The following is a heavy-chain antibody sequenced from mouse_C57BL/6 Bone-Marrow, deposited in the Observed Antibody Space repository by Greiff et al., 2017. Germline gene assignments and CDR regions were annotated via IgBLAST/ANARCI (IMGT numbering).Heavy chain of an antibody. Sequence: EVQLVESGPGLVKPSQSLSLTCSVTGYSITSGYYWNWIRQFPGNKLEWMGYISYDGSNNYNPSLKNRISITRDTSKNQFFLKLNSVTTEDTATYYCATLYYDSYAMDYWGQGTSVTVSS. CDR2: ISYDGSN. V-gene: IGHV3-6*01. D-gene: IGHD1-1*02. CDR3: ATLYYDSYAMDY. J-gene: IGHJ4*01. CDR1: GYSITSGYY.